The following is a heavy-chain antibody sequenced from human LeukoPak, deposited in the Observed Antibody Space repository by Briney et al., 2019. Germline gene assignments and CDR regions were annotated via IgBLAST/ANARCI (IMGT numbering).Heavy chain of an antibody. CDR2: IYTSGST. CDR1: GASISDYY. CDR3: VRDYDKGFDF. J-gene: IGHJ4*02. V-gene: IGHV4-4*07. D-gene: IGHD3-9*01. Sequence: SETLSLTCTVSGASISDYYWSWIRQPAGKGLEWIGRIYTSGSTYYSPSLESRVTMSGDTSRNHFSLNLRSVTAADTAVYYCVRDYDKGFDFWGQGILVTVSS.